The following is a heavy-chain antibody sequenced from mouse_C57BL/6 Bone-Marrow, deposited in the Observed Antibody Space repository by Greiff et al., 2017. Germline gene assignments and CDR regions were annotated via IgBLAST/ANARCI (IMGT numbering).Heavy chain of an antibody. V-gene: IGHV1-15*01. J-gene: IGHJ3*01. CDR1: GYTFTDYD. Sequence: QVQLQESGAELVRPGASVTLSCKASGYTFTDYDMHWVKQTPVHGLEWIGAIDPETGGTAYNQKFNGKAILTADKSSSTAYMELRSLTSEDSAVYYCTRCDDGYYLFAYWGQGTLVTVSA. CDR2: IDPETGGT. D-gene: IGHD2-3*01. CDR3: TRCDDGYYLFAY.